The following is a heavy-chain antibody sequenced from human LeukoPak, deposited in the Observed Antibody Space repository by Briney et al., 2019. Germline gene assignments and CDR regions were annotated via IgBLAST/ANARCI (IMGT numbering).Heavy chain of an antibody. CDR3: ARALQNGHFDL. D-gene: IGHD1-1*01. V-gene: IGHV4-59*01. CDR2: LYNSGTT. J-gene: IGHJ2*01. Sequence: PSETLSLTCTVSRGAISSYFWSWLRQPPGKGLEWIGYLYNSGTTNYNSSLKGRVSISVDTSSNQFSLNLTSVTAADTAVYYCARALQNGHFDLWGRGTLVTVSS. CDR1: RGAISSYF.